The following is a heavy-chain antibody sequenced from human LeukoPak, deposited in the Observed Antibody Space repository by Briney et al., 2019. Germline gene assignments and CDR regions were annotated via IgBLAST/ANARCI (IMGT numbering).Heavy chain of an antibody. J-gene: IGHJ4*02. D-gene: IGHD6-19*01. Sequence: ASVKVSCKASGYTFTSYDINWVRQATGHGLEWMGWMNPNSGNTGYEQKFQGRVTITRNTSLSTAYMELSSLRSEDTAVYYCARGLHPQVVAGRELGYWGQGTLVTVSS. CDR3: ARGLHPQVVAGRELGY. CDR2: MNPNSGNT. CDR1: GYTFTSYD. V-gene: IGHV1-8*03.